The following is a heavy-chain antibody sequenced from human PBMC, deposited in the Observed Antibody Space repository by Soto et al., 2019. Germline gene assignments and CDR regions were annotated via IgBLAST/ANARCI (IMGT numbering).Heavy chain of an antibody. J-gene: IGHJ6*02. V-gene: IGHV1-2*02. D-gene: IGHD1-26*01. Sequence: ASVKVSCKASGYTFTGYYMHWVRQAPGQGLEWMGWINPNSGGTNYAQKFQGRVTMTRDTSKNQFSLKLSSVTAADTAVYYCARVALLHGYYYGMDVWGQGTTVTVSS. CDR3: ARVALLHGYYYGMDV. CDR1: GYTFTGYY. CDR2: INPNSGGT.